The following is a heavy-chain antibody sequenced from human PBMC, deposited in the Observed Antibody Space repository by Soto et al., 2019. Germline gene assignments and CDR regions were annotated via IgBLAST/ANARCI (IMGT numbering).Heavy chain of an antibody. CDR2: TYNSGRT. CDR3: ARDRDFRFDY. Sequence: TLYLTCTVSGGSIANYYWSWIRQPPGKGLEWIGHTYNSGRTNYNASLQSRVTISVDTSKNQFSLKLTSVTAADTAVYYCARDRDFRFDYWGQGALVTVSS. CDR1: GGSIANYY. J-gene: IGHJ4*02. V-gene: IGHV4-59*12.